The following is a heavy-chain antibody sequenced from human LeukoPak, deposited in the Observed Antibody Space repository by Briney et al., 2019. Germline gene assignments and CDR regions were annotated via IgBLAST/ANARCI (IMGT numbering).Heavy chain of an antibody. CDR1: GGSISSYY. Sequence: SETLSLTCTVSGGSISSYYWSWIRQPPGKGLEWIGYIYYSGSTNYNPSLKSRATISVDKSKNEFSLKLSSVTAADTAVYYCARLHKPRYDYVWGSYRYRWVGYMDVWGKGTTVTISS. CDR3: ARLHKPRYDYVWGSYRYRWVGYMDV. D-gene: IGHD3-16*02. J-gene: IGHJ6*03. CDR2: IYYSGST. V-gene: IGHV4-59*12.